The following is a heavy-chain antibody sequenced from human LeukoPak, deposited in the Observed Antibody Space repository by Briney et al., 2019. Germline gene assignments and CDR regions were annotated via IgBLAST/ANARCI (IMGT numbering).Heavy chain of an antibody. D-gene: IGHD3-10*01. CDR2: IYYSGST. CDR3: ARVSEGRGDAYYYYYMDV. V-gene: IGHV4-59*01. CDR1: GGSISSYY. Sequence: PSETLSLTCTVSGGSISSYYWSWIRQPPGKGLEWTGYIYYSGSTNYNPSLKSRVTISVDTSKNQFSLKLSSVTAADTAVYYCARVSEGRGDAYYYYYMDVWGKGTTVTVSS. J-gene: IGHJ6*03.